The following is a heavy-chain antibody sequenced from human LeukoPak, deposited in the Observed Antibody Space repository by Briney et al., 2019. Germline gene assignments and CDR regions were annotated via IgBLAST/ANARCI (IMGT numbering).Heavy chain of an antibody. D-gene: IGHD6-19*01. Sequence: ASVKVSCKASGYTFTGYYMHWVRQAPGQGLEWMGWINPKNGATNYAQKFQGRVTMTRDTFITTAYMELNRLDSDDTALYYCARRWGFSSGWYGYFDLWGRGTLVSVSS. J-gene: IGHJ2*01. CDR3: ARRWGFSSGWYGYFDL. V-gene: IGHV1-2*02. CDR2: INPKNGAT. CDR1: GYTFTGYY.